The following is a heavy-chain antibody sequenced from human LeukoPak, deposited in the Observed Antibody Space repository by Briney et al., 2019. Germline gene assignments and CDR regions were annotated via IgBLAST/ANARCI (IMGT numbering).Heavy chain of an antibody. Sequence: PGGSLRLSCAASGFTFSDYYMSWIRQAPGKGLEWVSYISDSGNNIYYVDSVKGRFTISRDNAKNSLYLQMNSLRAEDTAVYYCAKEGAYYYGSVYYFDYWGQGTLVTVSS. CDR3: AKEGAYYYGSVYYFDY. V-gene: IGHV3-11*01. CDR1: GFTFSDYY. CDR2: ISDSGNNI. D-gene: IGHD3-10*01. J-gene: IGHJ4*02.